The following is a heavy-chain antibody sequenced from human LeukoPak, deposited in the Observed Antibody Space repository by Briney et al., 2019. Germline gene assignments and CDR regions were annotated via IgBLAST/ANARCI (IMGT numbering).Heavy chain of an antibody. J-gene: IGHJ4*02. CDR3: ARDTFQPGRIDC. CDR2: ISSSSRTI. V-gene: IGHV3-48*04. CDR1: GFTFSSYS. Sequence: GGSLRLSCAASGFTFSSYSMNWVRQAPGKGLEWVSYISSSSRTIYYADSVRGRFTISRDNAKNTLYLQMNSLRAEDTAVYYCARDTFQPGRIDCWGQGTLVIVSS. D-gene: IGHD1-14*01.